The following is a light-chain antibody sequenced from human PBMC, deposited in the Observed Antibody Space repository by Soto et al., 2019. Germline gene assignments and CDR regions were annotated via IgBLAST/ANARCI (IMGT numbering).Light chain of an antibody. CDR3: YSYAGSSTFADNVV. V-gene: IGLV2-23*03. Sequence: QSALTQPASVSGSPGQSITISCTGTSSDVGSYNLVSWYQQHPGKAPKLMIYEGSKRPSGVSNRFSGSKSGNTASLTISGLQAEDEADYYCYSYAGSSTFADNVVFGGGTKVTVL. CDR2: EGS. J-gene: IGLJ2*01. CDR1: SSDVGSYNL.